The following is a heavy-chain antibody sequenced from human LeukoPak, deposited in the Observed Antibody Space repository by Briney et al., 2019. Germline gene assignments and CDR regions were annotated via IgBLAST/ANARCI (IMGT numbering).Heavy chain of an antibody. CDR2: IYYSGST. D-gene: IGHD6-19*01. J-gene: IGHJ4*02. Sequence: SETLSLTCTVSGGSIRSYYWSWIRKPPGKGLEWNGYIYYSGSTNYNPSLKSRVTISVDTSKNQFSLKLSSVTAADTAVYYCARAYSSGWYERRYYFDYWGQGTLVTVSS. CDR1: GGSIRSYY. V-gene: IGHV4-59*08. CDR3: ARAYSSGWYERRYYFDY.